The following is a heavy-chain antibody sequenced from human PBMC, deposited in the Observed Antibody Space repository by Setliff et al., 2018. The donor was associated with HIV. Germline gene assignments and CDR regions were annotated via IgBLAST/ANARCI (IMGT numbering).Heavy chain of an antibody. J-gene: IGHJ4*02. D-gene: IGHD2-2*01. V-gene: IGHV4-34*01. CDR1: GGSLSGHF. CDR3: VASSSWSSRLNF. Sequence: SETLSLTCAVYGGSLSGHFWSWIRQPPGKGLEWIGETSHSGKTNYNPSLKSRVTISVDTSKNQFSLKLTSVTAADTAVYYCVASSSWSSRLNFWGPGMLVTVPS. CDR2: TSHSGKT.